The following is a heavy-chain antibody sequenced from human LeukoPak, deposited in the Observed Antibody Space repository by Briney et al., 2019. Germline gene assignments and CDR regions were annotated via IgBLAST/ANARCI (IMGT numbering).Heavy chain of an antibody. J-gene: IGHJ5*02. D-gene: IGHD6-13*01. CDR1: GYTFTSYY. Sequence: ASVEVSCKASGYTFTSYYMHWVRQAPGQGLEWMGIINPSGGSTSYAQKFQGRVTMTRDTSTSTVYMELSSLRSEDTAVYYCARENIAAAGVDPWGQGTLVTVSS. CDR2: INPSGGST. V-gene: IGHV1-46*01. CDR3: ARENIAAAGVDP.